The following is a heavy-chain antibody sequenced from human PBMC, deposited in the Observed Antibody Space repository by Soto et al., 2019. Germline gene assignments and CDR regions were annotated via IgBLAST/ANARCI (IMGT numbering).Heavy chain of an antibody. J-gene: IGHJ4*02. V-gene: IGHV3-23*01. D-gene: IGHD6-25*01. Sequence: GGSLRLSCAASGFTFISYAMSLVRQAPGKGLEWVSAISGSGGSTYYADSVKGRFTISVDTSKNQFSLKLSSVTAADTAVYYCAGLRQRMDKNFDYWGQGTLVTVSS. CDR3: AGLRQRMDKNFDY. CDR2: ISGSGGST. CDR1: GFTFISYA.